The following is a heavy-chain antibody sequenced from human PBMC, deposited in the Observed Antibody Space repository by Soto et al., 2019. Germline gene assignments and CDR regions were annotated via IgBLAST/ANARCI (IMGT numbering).Heavy chain of an antibody. D-gene: IGHD2-15*01. CDR3: ARGIRRIRTGYDNRGAFEI. J-gene: IGHJ3*02. V-gene: IGHV1-69*01. Sequence: SVKVSCTASGGPFSSYAISWVRQAPGHGLAWMGGIIPIFGTANYAQKFQGRVTITADESTSTAYMELSSLRSEDTAVYYCARGIRRIRTGYDNRGAFEIWGQGARITV. CDR1: GGPFSSYA. CDR2: IIPIFGTA.